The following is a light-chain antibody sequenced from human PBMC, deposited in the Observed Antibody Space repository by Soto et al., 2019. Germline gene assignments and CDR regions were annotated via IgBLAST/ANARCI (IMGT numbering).Light chain of an antibody. J-gene: IGLJ2*01. CDR2: SDN. CDR1: SSDIGSNP. CDR3: ETWDDSLKGVV. V-gene: IGLV1-44*01. Sequence: QSVLTQPPSASATPGQRVTISCSGSSSDIGSNPVHWYQQVPGTAPKVLMYSDNQRPSGVPDRFAGSKSGTSASLAISGLQSEDEADYYCETWDDSLKGVVFGGGTKVTVL.